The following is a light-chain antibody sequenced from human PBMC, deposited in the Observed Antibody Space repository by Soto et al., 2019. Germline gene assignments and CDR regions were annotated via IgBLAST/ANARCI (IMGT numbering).Light chain of an antibody. V-gene: IGLV2-14*01. CDR1: SSDVGKYNY. CDR2: EVS. Sequence: QSALTQPASVSGSRGQSITISCTGTSSDVGKYNYVSWYQQQPAKAPKLMIFEVSNRASGVSNRFSGSKSGNTASLTISGLQAEDEAEYYCSSYTGSSINTVVFGGATKRTV. CDR3: SSYTGSSINTVV. J-gene: IGLJ2*01.